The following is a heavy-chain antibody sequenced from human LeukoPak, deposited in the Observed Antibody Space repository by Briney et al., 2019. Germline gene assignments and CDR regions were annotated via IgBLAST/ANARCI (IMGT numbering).Heavy chain of an antibody. CDR2: ISASGGNT. D-gene: IGHD3-16*02. Sequence: GGSLRLSCAASGFSFSTYAMNWVRQAPGKGPEWVSGISASGGNTYHADSVKGRFTISRDNSKNTLYLQMNSLGAEDTAVYYCASSRFLWGQGTLVTVSS. CDR3: ASSRFL. V-gene: IGHV3-23*01. CDR1: GFSFSTYA. J-gene: IGHJ4*02.